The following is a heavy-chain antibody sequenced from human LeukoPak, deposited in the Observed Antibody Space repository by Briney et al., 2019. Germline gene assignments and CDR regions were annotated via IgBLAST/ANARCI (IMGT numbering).Heavy chain of an antibody. V-gene: IGHV4-31*03. Sequence: SETLSLTCTVSGGSISSGGYYWSWIRQHPGKGLEWIGYIYYSGSTYYNPSLKSRVTISVDTSKNQFSLKLSSVTAADTAVYYCAREGGEWELRWFDPWGQGTLVTVSS. D-gene: IGHD1-26*01. CDR1: GGSISSGGYY. J-gene: IGHJ5*02. CDR3: AREGGEWELRWFDP. CDR2: IYYSGST.